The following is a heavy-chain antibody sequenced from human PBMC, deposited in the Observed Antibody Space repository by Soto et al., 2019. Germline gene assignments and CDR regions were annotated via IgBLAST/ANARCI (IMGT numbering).Heavy chain of an antibody. Sequence: SETLSLTCTVSGDSINNNNYYCSWIRQPPGKGLEWIGHIYNSGSTNYNPSLKSRVTISVDTSKNQFSLKLSSVTAADTAVYYCASQLGYCSSTSCSSFDYWGQGTLVTVSS. CDR2: IYNSGST. V-gene: IGHV4-39*07. CDR1: GDSINNNNYY. J-gene: IGHJ4*02. D-gene: IGHD2-2*01. CDR3: ASQLGYCSSTSCSSFDY.